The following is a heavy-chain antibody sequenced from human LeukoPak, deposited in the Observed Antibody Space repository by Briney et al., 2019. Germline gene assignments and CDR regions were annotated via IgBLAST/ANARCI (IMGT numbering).Heavy chain of an antibody. V-gene: IGHV3-23*01. J-gene: IGHJ4*02. CDR3: AKDRLLNCRGDCYIFDY. D-gene: IGHD2-21*02. Sequence: GGSLRLSCVASGFTLRSYVMNWVRQTPGKGLEWVSSISGSGDSTFYADSVKGRFSISRDNSKNTLYLQVNVLRTEDTAVYYCAKDRLLNCRGDCYIFDYWGQGTVVTVSS. CDR2: ISGSGDST. CDR1: GFTLRSYV.